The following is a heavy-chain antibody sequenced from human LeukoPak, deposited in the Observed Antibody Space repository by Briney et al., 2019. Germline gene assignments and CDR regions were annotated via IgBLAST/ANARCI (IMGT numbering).Heavy chain of an antibody. J-gene: IGHJ5*02. V-gene: IGHV4-34*01. CDR2: INHSGST. CDR1: GGSFSGYY. Sequence: PSETLSLTCAVYGGSFSGYYWSWIRQPPGKGLEWIGEINHSGSTNYNPSLKSRVTISVDTSKNQFSLKLSSVTAADTAVYYCARQLTYSSSYNWFDPWGQGTLVTVSS. CDR3: ARQLTYSSSYNWFDP. D-gene: IGHD6-13*01.